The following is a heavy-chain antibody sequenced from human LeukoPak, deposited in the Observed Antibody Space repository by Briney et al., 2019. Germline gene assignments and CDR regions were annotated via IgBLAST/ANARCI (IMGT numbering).Heavy chain of an antibody. CDR1: GYTFTGYY. V-gene: IGHV1-2*02. CDR3: ARAVRIVGTTGLYFDY. D-gene: IGHD1-26*01. Sequence: ASVKVSCKASGYTFTGYYMHWVRQAPGQGLEWMGWINPNSGGTNYAQKFQGRVTMTRDTSISTAYMELSRLRSDDTAVYYCARAVRIVGTTGLYFDYWGQGTLVTVSS. CDR2: INPNSGGT. J-gene: IGHJ4*02.